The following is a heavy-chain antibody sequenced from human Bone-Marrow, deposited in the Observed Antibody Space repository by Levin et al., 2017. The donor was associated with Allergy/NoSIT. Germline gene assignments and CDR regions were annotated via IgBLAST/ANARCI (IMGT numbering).Heavy chain of an antibody. D-gene: IGHD6-19*01. CDR3: AKYVAVAAADY. CDR1: GFTFASFW. J-gene: IGHJ4*02. CDR2: INENGRDL. Sequence: PGGSLRLSCGGSGFTFASFWMTWVRQAPGKGLEWVADINENGRDLFYVDSVKGRFTISRDNAKNSLYLQMNSLRAEDTAVYYCAKYVAVAAADYWGQGTPVTVSS. V-gene: IGHV3-7*01.